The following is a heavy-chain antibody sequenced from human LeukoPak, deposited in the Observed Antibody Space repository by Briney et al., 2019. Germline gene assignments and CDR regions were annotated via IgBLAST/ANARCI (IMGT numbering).Heavy chain of an antibody. CDR2: ISGNGDST. D-gene: IGHD3-22*01. CDR3: VKDFRLTMIVVLTSAFGM. Sequence: GGSLRLSCSASGFTFSTYAMHWVRQAPGKGLEYVSGISGNGDSTYYTESVKGRFIISRDSSKNTLYLQMSSLRAEDTAVYYCVKDFRLTMIVVLTSAFGMWGQGTMVTISS. CDR1: GFTFSTYA. V-gene: IGHV3-64D*06. J-gene: IGHJ3*02.